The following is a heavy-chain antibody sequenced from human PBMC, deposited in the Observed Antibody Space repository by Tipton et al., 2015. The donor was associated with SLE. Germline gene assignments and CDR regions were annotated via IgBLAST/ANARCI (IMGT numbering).Heavy chain of an antibody. Sequence: TLSLTCTVSGGSISSGGYYWSWIRQHPGKGLEWIGYIYYSGSTYYNPSLKSRVTISVDTSKNQFFLRLRSVTAADTAVYYCARSGHSSGWYRGRFDIWGQGTMVTVSS. V-gene: IGHV4-31*03. CDR3: ARSGHSSGWYRGRFDI. CDR2: IYYSGST. D-gene: IGHD6-19*01. J-gene: IGHJ3*02. CDR1: GGSISSGGYY.